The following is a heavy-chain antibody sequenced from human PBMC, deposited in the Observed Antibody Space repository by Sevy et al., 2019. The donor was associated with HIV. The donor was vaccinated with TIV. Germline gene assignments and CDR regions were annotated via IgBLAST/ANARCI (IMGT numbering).Heavy chain of an antibody. V-gene: IGHV4-59*01. D-gene: IGHD1-26*01. J-gene: IGHJ3*02. CDR2: IYYSGST. CDR3: ASGSGSYYDAFHI. Sequence: SETLSLTCSVSGGSISGNFWTWIRQPPGKGLEWIGYIYYSGSTNSNPSLKSRVSISLDTSKNQFSLRLNSVTAADTAVYYCASGSGSYYDAFHIWGPGTMVTVSS. CDR1: GGSISGNF.